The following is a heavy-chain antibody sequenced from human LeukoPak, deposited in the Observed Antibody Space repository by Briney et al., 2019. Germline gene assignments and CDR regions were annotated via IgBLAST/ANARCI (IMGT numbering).Heavy chain of an antibody. CDR1: GGTFSSYA. V-gene: IGHV1-69*13. CDR3: ARDPGGGYAGANTDY. Sequence: SVKVSCKASGGTFSSYAVSWVRQAPGQGLEWMGGIIPIFGTANYAQKFQGRVTITADESTSTAYMELSSLRSEDTAVYYCARDPGGGYAGANTDYWGQGTLVTVSS. J-gene: IGHJ4*02. D-gene: IGHD5-12*01. CDR2: IIPIFGTA.